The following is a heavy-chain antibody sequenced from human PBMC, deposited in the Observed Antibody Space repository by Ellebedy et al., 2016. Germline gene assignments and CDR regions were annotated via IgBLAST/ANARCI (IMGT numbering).Heavy chain of an antibody. J-gene: IGHJ4*02. CDR2: IYPGDSDT. D-gene: IGHD6-19*01. CDR1: GYSFTSYW. Sequence: GGSLRLXXKGSGYSFTSYWIGWVRQMPGKGLEWMGIIYPGDSDTRYSPSFQGQVTISADKSISTAYLQWSSLKASDTAMYYCARGKAVADYWGQGTLVTVSS. CDR3: ARGKAVADY. V-gene: IGHV5-51*01.